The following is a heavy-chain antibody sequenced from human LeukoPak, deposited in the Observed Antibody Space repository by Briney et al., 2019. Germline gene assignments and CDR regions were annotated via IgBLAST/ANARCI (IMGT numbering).Heavy chain of an antibody. CDR1: GFTFSNYW. Sequence: GGSLRLSCAASGFTFSNYWMTWVRQAPGKWLEWVGRIKSRTDGGTTEYAAPVKGRFTISRDDSKNMLYLQINSLKTEDTAVYFCADLGDYAVGWGQGTLVTVSS. CDR2: IKSRTDGGTT. D-gene: IGHD4-17*01. V-gene: IGHV3-15*01. CDR3: ADLGDYAVG. J-gene: IGHJ4*02.